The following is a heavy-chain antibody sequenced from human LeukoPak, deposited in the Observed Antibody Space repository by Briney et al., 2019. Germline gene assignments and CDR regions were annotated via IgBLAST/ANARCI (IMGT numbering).Heavy chain of an antibody. CDR1: GGSISSYY. V-gene: IGHV4-59*01. J-gene: IGHJ4*02. CDR3: ARDILNCSGGSCYSRLDY. CDR2: IYYSGST. Sequence: SETLSLTCTVSGGSISSYYWSWIRQPPGKGLEWIGYIYYSGSTNYNPSLKSQVTISVDTSKNQFSLKLSSVTAADTAVYYCARDILNCSGGSCYSRLDYWGQGTLVTVSS. D-gene: IGHD2-15*01.